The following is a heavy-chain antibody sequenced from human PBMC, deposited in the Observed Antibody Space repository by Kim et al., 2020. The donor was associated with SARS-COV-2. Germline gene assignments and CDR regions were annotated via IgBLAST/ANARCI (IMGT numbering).Heavy chain of an antibody. V-gene: IGHV3-23*01. CDR3: AKDLWWFTSAAEYFDY. D-gene: IGHD6-13*01. CDR2: ISGSGGST. J-gene: IGHJ4*02. Sequence: GGSLRLSCAASGFTFSSYAMSWVRQAPGKGLEWVSAISGSGGSTYYADSVKGRFTISRDNSKNTLYLQMNSLRAEDTAVYYCAKDLWWFTSAAEYFDYWGQGTLVTVSS. CDR1: GFTFSSYA.